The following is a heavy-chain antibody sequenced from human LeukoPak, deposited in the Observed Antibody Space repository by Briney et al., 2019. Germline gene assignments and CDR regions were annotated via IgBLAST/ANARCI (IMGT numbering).Heavy chain of an antibody. J-gene: IGHJ4*02. V-gene: IGHV3-21*01. Sequence: GSLRLSCAASGFTFSSYSMNWVRQAPGKGLEWVSSISSSSSYIYYADSVKGRFTISRDNAKNSLYLQMNSLRAEDTAVHYCATHIVGASGYWGQGTLVTVSS. CDR2: ISSSSSYI. CDR1: GFTFSSYS. CDR3: ATHIVGASGY. D-gene: IGHD1-26*01.